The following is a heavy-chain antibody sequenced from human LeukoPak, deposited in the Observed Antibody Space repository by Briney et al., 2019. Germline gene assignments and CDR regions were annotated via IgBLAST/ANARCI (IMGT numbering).Heavy chain of an antibody. Sequence: SETLSLTCAVSGYSISSGYYWGWIRQPPGKGLEWIGSIYHSGSTYYNPSLKSRVTISVDTSKNQFSLKLSSVTAADTAVYYCARPLLWFXEFVDAFDIWGQGTMVTVSS. J-gene: IGHJ3*02. CDR1: GYSISSGYY. CDR2: IYHSGST. V-gene: IGHV4-38-2*01. CDR3: ARPLLWFXEFVDAFDI. D-gene: IGHD3-10*01.